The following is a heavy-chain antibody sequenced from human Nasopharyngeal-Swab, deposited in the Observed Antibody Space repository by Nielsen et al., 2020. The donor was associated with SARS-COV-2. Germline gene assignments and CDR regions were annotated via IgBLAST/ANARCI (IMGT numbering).Heavy chain of an antibody. D-gene: IGHD4-17*01. Sequence: WIRQPPGKGLEWIGYIYYSGSTNYNPSLKSRVTISVDTSKNQFSLKLSSVTAADTAVYYCASRYGDHFFRWGQGTLVTVSS. J-gene: IGHJ4*02. CDR3: ASRYGDHFFR. V-gene: IGHV4-59*01. CDR2: IYYSGST.